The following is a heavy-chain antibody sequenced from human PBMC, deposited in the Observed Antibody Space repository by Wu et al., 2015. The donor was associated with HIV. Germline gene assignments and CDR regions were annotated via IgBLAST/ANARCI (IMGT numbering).Heavy chain of an antibody. CDR3: ARGGDVRTQLSLYFLDI. J-gene: IGHJ1*01. D-gene: IGHD3-10*02. CDR1: EYRFITYS. V-gene: IGHV1-18*01. Sequence: VQSGAEVKKPGASVKLSCKASEYRFITYSITWVRQVPGHGFEWMGWISPYNGNTDVAQQFQGRLTLTTDASTTTAYMELRSLRSDDTAVYFCARGGDVRTQLSLYFLDIWGQGRWSPSPQ. CDR2: ISPYNGNT.